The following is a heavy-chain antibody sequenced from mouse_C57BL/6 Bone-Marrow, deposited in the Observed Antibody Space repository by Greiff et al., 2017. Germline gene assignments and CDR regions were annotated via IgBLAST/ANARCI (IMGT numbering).Heavy chain of an antibody. J-gene: IGHJ2*01. CDR3: ASSSGY. V-gene: IGHV1-82*01. CDR1: GYAFSSSW. Sequence: QVQLQQSGPELVKPGASVKISCKASGYAFSSSWMNWVKQRPGKGLEWIGRIDPGDGDTNYNGKFKGKATLTADKSSSTAYMQLSSLKAEDSAVYFFASSSGYWGQGTTLTVSS. CDR2: IDPGDGDT. D-gene: IGHD6-1*01.